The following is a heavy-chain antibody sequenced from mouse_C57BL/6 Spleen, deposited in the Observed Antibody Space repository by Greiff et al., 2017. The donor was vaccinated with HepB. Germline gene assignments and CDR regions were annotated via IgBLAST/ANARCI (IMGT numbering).Heavy chain of an antibody. J-gene: IGHJ4*01. V-gene: IGHV1-80*01. Sequence: QVQLQQSGAELVKPGASVKISCKASGYAFSSYWMNWVKQRPGKGLEWIGQIYPGDGDTNYNGKFKGKATLTEDKSSSTAYMQLSSLTSEDSAVYFCARSDGSSPSYAMDYWGQGTSVTVSS. CDR2: IYPGDGDT. CDR1: GYAFSSYW. D-gene: IGHD1-1*01. CDR3: ARSDGSSPSYAMDY.